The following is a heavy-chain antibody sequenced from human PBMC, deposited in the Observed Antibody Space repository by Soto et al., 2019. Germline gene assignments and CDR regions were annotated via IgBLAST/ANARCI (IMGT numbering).Heavy chain of an antibody. CDR2: IYYSGNT. J-gene: IGHJ5*02. Sequence: SETLSLTCAVSGDSITSNYWWGWIRQPPGKGLEWIGYIYYSGNTFYNPSLKSRVTMSVDTSKNQFSLNVNSVTAVDAAVYYCARSNYRGWFDPWGQGTQVTVSS. V-gene: IGHV4-28*01. D-gene: IGHD1-7*01. CDR1: GDSITSNYW. CDR3: ARSNYRGWFDP.